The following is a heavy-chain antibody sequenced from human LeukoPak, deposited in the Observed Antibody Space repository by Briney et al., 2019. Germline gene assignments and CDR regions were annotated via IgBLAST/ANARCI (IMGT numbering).Heavy chain of an antibody. D-gene: IGHD4/OR15-4a*01. V-gene: IGHV3-53*01. Sequence: PGGSLRLSCAASGFTFSSYWMSWVRQAPGKGLEWVSFIYSDNTHYSDSVKGRFTISRDNSKNTPYLQMNSLRAEDTAVYYCARRAGAYSHPYDYWGQGTLVTVSS. J-gene: IGHJ4*02. CDR3: ARRAGAYSHPYDY. CDR1: GFTFSSYW. CDR2: IYSDNT.